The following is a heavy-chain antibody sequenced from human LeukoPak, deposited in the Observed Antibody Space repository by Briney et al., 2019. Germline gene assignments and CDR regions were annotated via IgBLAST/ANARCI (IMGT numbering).Heavy chain of an antibody. Sequence: KPSETLSLTCTVSGGSISSYYWCWIRQPPGKGREWIGYIYYSGSTNYNLSLKSRVTISVDTSKTQFSLKLSSVTAADTAVYYCARSPGYYFDYWGQGTLVTVSS. CDR2: IYYSGST. J-gene: IGHJ4*02. CDR1: GGSISSYY. CDR3: ARSPGYYFDY. V-gene: IGHV4-59*08.